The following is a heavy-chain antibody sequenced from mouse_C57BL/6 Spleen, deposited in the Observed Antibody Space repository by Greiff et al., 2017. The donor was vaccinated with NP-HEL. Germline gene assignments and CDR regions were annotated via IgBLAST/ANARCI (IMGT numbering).Heavy chain of an antibody. CDR2: IYPSDSET. CDR3: ARRRGSSYYDY. V-gene: IGHV1-61*01. J-gene: IGHJ2*01. Sequence: VQLQQPGAELVRPGSSVKLSCKASGYTFTSYWMDWVKQRPGQGLEWIGNIYPSDSETHYNQKFKDKATLTVDKSSSTAYMQLSSLTSEDSAVYYCARRRGSSYYDYWGQGTTLTVSS. CDR1: GYTFTSYW. D-gene: IGHD1-1*01.